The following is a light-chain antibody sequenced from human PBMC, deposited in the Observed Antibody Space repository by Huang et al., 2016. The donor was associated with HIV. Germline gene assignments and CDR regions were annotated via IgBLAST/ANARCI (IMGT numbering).Light chain of an antibody. CDR3: QQYYSSPT. Sequence: DIVMTQSPASLAVSLGERATINCKSSQTFLYRSKNETYLAWYQQRPGQPPRLLIHGALARESGVPERFSGSGSETDFTLTITGLQPEDVAVYYCQQYYSSPTFGGGTKVEI. CDR2: GAL. V-gene: IGKV4-1*01. J-gene: IGKJ4*01. CDR1: QTFLYRSKNETY.